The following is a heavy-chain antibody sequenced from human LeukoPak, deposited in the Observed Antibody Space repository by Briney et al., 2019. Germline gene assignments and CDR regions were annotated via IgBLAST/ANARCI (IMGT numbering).Heavy chain of an antibody. V-gene: IGHV3-30*02. CDR2: IWYDGSKK. D-gene: IGHD3-3*01. CDR3: ATTILYAFDI. J-gene: IGHJ3*02. Sequence: PGGSLRLSCAASGFIFDNYGMHWVRQAPGKGLEWVALIWYDGSKKYYADSVKGRFTISRDDSENTLYLQMNSLRSEDTAVYYCATTILYAFDIWGQGTMVTVSS. CDR1: GFIFDNYG.